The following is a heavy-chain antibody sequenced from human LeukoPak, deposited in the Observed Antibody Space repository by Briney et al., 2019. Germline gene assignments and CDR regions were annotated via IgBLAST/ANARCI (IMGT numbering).Heavy chain of an antibody. J-gene: IGHJ4*02. Sequence: GEFLKISCTGSGYSFSNYWIGWVRQMPGKGLEWMGIIYPGDSATRYISSFQGQVTISADKSISTAYLQWSSLKASDTAMYYCARQYCRGTNCYTGSSYYLDYWGQGTLVTVSS. CDR1: GYSFSNYW. V-gene: IGHV5-51*01. CDR2: IYPGDSAT. D-gene: IGHD2-2*02. CDR3: ARQYCRGTNCYTGSSYYLDY.